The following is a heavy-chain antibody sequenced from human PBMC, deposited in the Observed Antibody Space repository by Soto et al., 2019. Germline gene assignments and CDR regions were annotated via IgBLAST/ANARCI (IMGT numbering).Heavy chain of an antibody. D-gene: IGHD5-18*01. J-gene: IGHJ4*02. V-gene: IGHV1-69*12. CDR2: IIPIFGTA. Sequence: QVQLVQSGAEVKKPGSSVKVSCKASGGTFSSYAISWVRQAPGQGLEWMGGIIPIFGTANYAQKFQGRVTRTADESTSTSDMELSSMRCEDTAVYYCARTKNHTAMDGVDYWGQGTLVTVSS. CDR1: GGTFSSYA. CDR3: ARTKNHTAMDGVDY.